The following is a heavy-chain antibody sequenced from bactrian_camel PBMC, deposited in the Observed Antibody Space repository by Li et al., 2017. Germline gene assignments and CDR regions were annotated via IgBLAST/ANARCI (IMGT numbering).Heavy chain of an antibody. V-gene: IGHV3S67*01. CDR2: IQDDGMK. CDR3: AVDGPVAFCSDYPSDFGG. J-gene: IGHJ6*01. D-gene: IGHD2*01. CDR1: GYTQRSGC. Sequence: VQLVESGGGSVQAGGSLKLSCAARGYTQRSGCLAWFRQVPGKEREMVAQIQDDGMKHYGGTAKGRFTISKDVAKDTLDLRMTSVKPEDSGMYYCAVDGPVAFCSDYPSDFGGWGKGTQVTVS.